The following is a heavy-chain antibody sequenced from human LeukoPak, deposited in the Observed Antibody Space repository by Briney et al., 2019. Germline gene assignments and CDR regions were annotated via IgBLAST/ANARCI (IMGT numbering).Heavy chain of an antibody. D-gene: IGHD3-10*01. Sequence: GGSLRLSCAASGFTFSSYAMHWVRQAPGKGLEWVAVISYDGSNKYYADSVKGRFTISRDNAKNSLYLQMNSLRAEDTAVYYCARDRSRGVMGWSRAWFDPWGQGTLVTVSS. CDR2: ISYDGSNK. CDR1: GFTFSSYA. CDR3: ARDRSRGVMGWSRAWFDP. V-gene: IGHV3-30*04. J-gene: IGHJ5*02.